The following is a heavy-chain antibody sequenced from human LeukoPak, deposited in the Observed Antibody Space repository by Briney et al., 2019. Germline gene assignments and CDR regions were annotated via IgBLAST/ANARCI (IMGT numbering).Heavy chain of an antibody. CDR1: GGSFSGYY. Sequence: SETLSLTCAVYGGSFSGYYWSWIRQPPGKGLEWIGETNHSGSTNYNPSLKSRVTISVDTSKNQFSLKLSSVTAADTAVYYCASLDTAKSRFDYWGQGTLVTVSS. J-gene: IGHJ4*02. D-gene: IGHD5-18*01. V-gene: IGHV4-34*01. CDR2: TNHSGST. CDR3: ASLDTAKSRFDY.